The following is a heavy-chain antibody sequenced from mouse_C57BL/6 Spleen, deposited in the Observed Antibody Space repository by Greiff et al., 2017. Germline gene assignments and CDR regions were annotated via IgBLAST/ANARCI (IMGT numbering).Heavy chain of an antibody. D-gene: IGHD4-1*01. CDR1: GYSFTGYY. CDR3: ARWDYFDY. V-gene: IGHV1-42*01. J-gene: IGHJ2*01. CDR2: INPSTGGT. Sequence: EVKLQESGPELVKPGASVKISCKASGYSFTGYYMNWVKQSPEKSLEWIGEINPSTGGTTYNQKFKAKATLTVDKSSSTAYMQLKSLTSEDSAVYYCARWDYFDYWGQGTTLTVSS.